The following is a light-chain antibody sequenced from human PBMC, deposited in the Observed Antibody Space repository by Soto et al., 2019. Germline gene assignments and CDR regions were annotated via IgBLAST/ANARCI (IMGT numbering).Light chain of an antibody. Sequence: DIQMTQSPATLSASVGDRVTIPCRASQSISTWLAWYQQKPGKAPKLLLYAASSLESGVPSRFSGSGSGTDFTLTISSLQPEDFATYDGQESYSTPRWTFGQGTKVDIK. J-gene: IGKJ1*01. CDR1: QSISTW. CDR2: AAS. V-gene: IGKV1-39*01. CDR3: QESYSTPRWT.